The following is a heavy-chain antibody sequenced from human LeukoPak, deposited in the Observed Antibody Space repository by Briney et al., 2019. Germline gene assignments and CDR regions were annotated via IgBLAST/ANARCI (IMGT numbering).Heavy chain of an antibody. V-gene: IGHV4-38-2*02. CDR3: ARTFSQITSGGSAGPFDP. CDR2: IYYSGST. Sequence: PSETLSLTCTVSGYSISSGYYWGWIRQPPGKGLEWIESIYYSGSTYYNPSLKSRVTISVDTSKNQFSLKLSSVTAADTAVYYCARTFSQITSGGSAGPFDPWGQGTLVTVSS. CDR1: GYSISSGYY. J-gene: IGHJ5*02. D-gene: IGHD2-15*01.